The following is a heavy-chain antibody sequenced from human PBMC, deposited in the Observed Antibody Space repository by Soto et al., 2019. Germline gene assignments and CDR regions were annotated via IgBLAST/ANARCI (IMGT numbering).Heavy chain of an antibody. CDR1: GDSVSSNSAA. V-gene: IGHV6-1*01. CDR2: TYYRSKWYN. D-gene: IGHD6-13*01. Sequence: SQTLSLTCVISGDSVSSNSAAWNWIRQSPSRGLEWLGRTYYRSKWYNDYAVSVKSRITINPDTSENQFSLQLNSVTPEDTAVYYCARDLAPGSSSWYDGYYYYGMDVWGQGTTVTVSS. CDR3: ARDLAPGSSSWYDGYYYYGMDV. J-gene: IGHJ6*02.